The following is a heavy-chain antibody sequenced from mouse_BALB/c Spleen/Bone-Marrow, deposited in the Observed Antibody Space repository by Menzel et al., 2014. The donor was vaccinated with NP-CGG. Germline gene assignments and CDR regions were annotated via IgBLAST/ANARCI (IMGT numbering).Heavy chain of an antibody. V-gene: IGHV5-6-3*01. CDR3: ARGNYGNYVDYFDY. CDR2: INSNGGST. D-gene: IGHD2-1*01. CDR1: GFDFSSYG. Sequence: EVQRVESGGGLVQPGGSLKLSCAASGFDFSSYGMSWVRQTPDKRLELVASINSNGGSTYYPDSVKGRFTISRDNAKNTLSLQMSSLKSEDTAMYYCARGNYGNYVDYFDYRGQGTTLTVSS. J-gene: IGHJ2*01.